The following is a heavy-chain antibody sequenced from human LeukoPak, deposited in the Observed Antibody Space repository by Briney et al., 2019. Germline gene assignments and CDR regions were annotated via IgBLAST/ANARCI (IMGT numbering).Heavy chain of an antibody. J-gene: IGHJ5*02. CDR3: AILVTGSS. V-gene: IGHV4-39*01. D-gene: IGHD3-10*01. CDR2: IYYRWST. Sequence: PSETLSLTCTVSGGSISSSTYYWVWIRQPPGRGLEWIGTIYYRWSTYYNPSIKSRGTISVDTSNNQCSLRLSSVTAADPAVYYCAILVTGSSWGQGTLVTVSS. CDR1: GGSISSSTYY.